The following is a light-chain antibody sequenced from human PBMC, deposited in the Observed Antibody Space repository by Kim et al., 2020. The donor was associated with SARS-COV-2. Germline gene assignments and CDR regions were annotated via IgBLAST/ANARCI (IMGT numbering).Light chain of an antibody. Sequence: VLTQPPSRSGTPGQRVTISCSGGSSNIGSNAVSWYQQLPGTAPKLLIYRNDQRPSGVPDRFSGSKSGTSASLAISGLQSEDEADYYCAAWDDSLNGYVFGTGTKVTVL. J-gene: IGLJ1*01. CDR3: AAWDDSLNGYV. CDR2: RND. CDR1: SSNIGSNA. V-gene: IGLV1-44*01.